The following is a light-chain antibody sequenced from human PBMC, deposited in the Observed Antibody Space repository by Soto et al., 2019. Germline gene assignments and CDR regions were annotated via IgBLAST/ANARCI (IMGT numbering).Light chain of an antibody. CDR3: SSFTRSSTYV. CDR2: DVS. Sequence: QSALTQPASVSGSPGQSITISCTGTSSDVGGYNFVSWYQQHPGKAPKLMIYDVSNRPSGVSNRFSGSKSGNTASLTISGLQAEDEADYYCSSFTRSSTYVFGTGTKLTV. J-gene: IGLJ1*01. CDR1: SSDVGGYNF. V-gene: IGLV2-14*01.